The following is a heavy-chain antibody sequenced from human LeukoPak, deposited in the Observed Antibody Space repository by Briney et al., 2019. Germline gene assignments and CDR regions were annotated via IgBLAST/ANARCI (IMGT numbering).Heavy chain of an antibody. CDR2: ISWDGGST. CDR1: GFTFDDYA. V-gene: IGHV3-43D*03. J-gene: IGHJ4*02. D-gene: IGHD2-2*01. Sequence: GGSLRLSCAASGFTFDDYAMHWVRQAPGKGLEWVSLISWDGGSTYYADSVKGRFTISRDNAKNSLYLQMNSLRAEDTAVYYCARDSIVVVPAAIMDYWGQGTLVTVSS. CDR3: ARDSIVVVPAAIMDY.